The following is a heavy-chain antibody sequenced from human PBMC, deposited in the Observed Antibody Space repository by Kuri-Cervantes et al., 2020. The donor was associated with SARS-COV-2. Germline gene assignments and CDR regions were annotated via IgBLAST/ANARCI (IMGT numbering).Heavy chain of an antibody. CDR1: GGSISSGGYY. CDR2: IYYGGST. Sequence: SCTVSGGSISSGGYYWSWIRQHPGKGLEWIGYIYYGGSTYYNPSLKSRVTISVDTSKNQFSLKLSSVTAADTAVYYCARVPFWSGYYKDYYYYGMDVWGQGTTVTVSS. D-gene: IGHD3-3*01. CDR3: ARVPFWSGYYKDYYYYGMDV. V-gene: IGHV4-31*02. J-gene: IGHJ6*02.